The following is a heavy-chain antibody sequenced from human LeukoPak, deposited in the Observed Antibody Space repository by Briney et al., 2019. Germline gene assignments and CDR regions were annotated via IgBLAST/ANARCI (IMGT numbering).Heavy chain of an antibody. CDR3: ARAYMTTLDY. CDR1: GFTFSSYA. J-gene: IGHJ4*02. D-gene: IGHD4-17*01. Sequence: GGSLRLSCAASGFTFSSYAMHWVRQAPGKGLEYVSAISSNGGSTYYANSVKGRFTISRDNSKNTLYLQMGSLRAEGMAVYYCARAYMTTLDYWGQGTLVTVSS. V-gene: IGHV3-64*01. CDR2: ISSNGGST.